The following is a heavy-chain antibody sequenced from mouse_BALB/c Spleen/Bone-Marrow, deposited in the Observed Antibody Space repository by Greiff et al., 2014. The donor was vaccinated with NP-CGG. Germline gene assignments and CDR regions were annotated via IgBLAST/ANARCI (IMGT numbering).Heavy chain of an antibody. CDR2: IRNKANGYTT. CDR3: AKDEVLQIANWYFDV. D-gene: IGHD1-1*01. Sequence: EVMLVESGGGLVQPGGSLRLSCATSGFTFTDYYMSWVRQPPGKALEWLGFIRNKANGYTTEYSASVKGRFTISRDNSQSILYLQMNTLRAVDSATYDCAKDEVLQIANWYFDVWGAGTTVTVSS. V-gene: IGHV7-3*02. CDR1: GFTFTDYY. J-gene: IGHJ1*01.